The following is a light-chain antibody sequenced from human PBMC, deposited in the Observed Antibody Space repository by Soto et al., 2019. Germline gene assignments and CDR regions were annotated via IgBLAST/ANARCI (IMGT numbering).Light chain of an antibody. J-gene: IGKJ5*01. V-gene: IGKV3-20*01. CDR3: QQYGSSPIT. CDR1: QSVSSY. Sequence: EIELTQSPATLSLTPGERATLSCRASQSVSSYLAWYQQKPGQAPRLLIYGASSRATGIPDRFSGSGSGTDFTLTISRLEPEDFAVYYCQQYGSSPITFGQGTRLEIK. CDR2: GAS.